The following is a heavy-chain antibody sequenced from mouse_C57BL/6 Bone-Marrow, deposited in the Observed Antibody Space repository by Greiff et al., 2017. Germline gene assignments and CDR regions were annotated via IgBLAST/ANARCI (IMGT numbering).Heavy chain of an antibody. CDR3: ARGDYGVGAGCAY. CDR1: GYTFTDYY. V-gene: IGHV1-26*01. Sequence: VQLQQSGPELVKPGASVKISCKASGYTFTDYYMNWVKQSHGKSLEWIGDINPNNGGTSYNQKFKGKATLTVDTSSSTAYMELRSLTSEDSAVYYCARGDYGVGAGCAYGGEGSLGSVSA. CDR2: INPNNGGT. J-gene: IGHJ3*01. D-gene: IGHD2-4*01.